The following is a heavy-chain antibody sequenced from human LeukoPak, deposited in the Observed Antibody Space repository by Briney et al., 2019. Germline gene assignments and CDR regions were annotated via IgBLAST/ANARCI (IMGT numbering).Heavy chain of an antibody. CDR1: GISLRTSGMG. J-gene: IGHJ4*02. D-gene: IGHD3-10*01. Sequence: SGPALVKPTQTLTLTCTISGISLRTSGMGVAWIRQPPGKDLEWLAVIYWDDEKHYSPALKSGLTIIQDTSNNQAVLIMSNMDPVDTATYYCVRAIVRGVLREFDYWGQGTLVTVSS. V-gene: IGHV2-5*02. CDR2: IYWDDEK. CDR3: VRAIVRGVLREFDY.